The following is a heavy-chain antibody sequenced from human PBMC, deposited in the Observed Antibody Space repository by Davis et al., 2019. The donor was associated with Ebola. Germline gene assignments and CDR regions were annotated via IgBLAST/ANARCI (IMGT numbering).Heavy chain of an antibody. CDR3: ARGNSGYDPMDY. D-gene: IGHD5-12*01. J-gene: IGHJ6*04. V-gene: IGHV3-53*01. CDR1: GFTVSNFY. CDR2: FYVGGAT. Sequence: GESLKISCAASGFTVSNFYMSWVRQTPGKGLEWVSVFYVGGATYYAGSVRGRFTISRDNAKNSLYLQMNSLRVEDTGVYYCARGNSGYDPMDYWGKGTTVTVSS.